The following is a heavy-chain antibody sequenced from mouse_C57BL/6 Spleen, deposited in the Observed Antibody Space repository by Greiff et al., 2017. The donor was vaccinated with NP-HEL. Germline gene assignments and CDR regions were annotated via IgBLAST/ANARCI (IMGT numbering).Heavy chain of an antibody. Sequence: VQLKESGGDLVKPGGSLKLSCAASGFTFSSYGMSWVRQTPDKRLEWVATISSGGSYTYYPDSVKGRFTISRDNAKNTLYLQMSSLKSEDTAMYYCARHGYYSNYDYFDYWGQGTTLTVSS. D-gene: IGHD2-5*01. J-gene: IGHJ2*01. CDR2: ISSGGSYT. CDR3: ARHGYYSNYDYFDY. V-gene: IGHV5-6*01. CDR1: GFTFSSYG.